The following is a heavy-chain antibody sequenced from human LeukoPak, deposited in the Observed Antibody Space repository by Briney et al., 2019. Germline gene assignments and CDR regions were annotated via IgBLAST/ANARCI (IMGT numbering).Heavy chain of an antibody. D-gene: IGHD3-3*01. V-gene: IGHV3-23*01. CDR3: AKDDGYDFWSGYYLFDY. CDR2: ISGSGGST. J-gene: IGHJ4*02. Sequence: PGGSLRLSCSASGFTFSSYSMSWVRQAPGKGLEWVSAISGSGGSTYYADSVKGRFTISRDNSKNTLYLQMNSLRAEDTAVYYCAKDDGYDFWSGYYLFDYWGQGTLVTVSS. CDR1: GFTFSSYS.